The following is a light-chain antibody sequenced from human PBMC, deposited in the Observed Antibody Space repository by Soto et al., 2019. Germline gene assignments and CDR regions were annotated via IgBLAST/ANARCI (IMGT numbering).Light chain of an antibody. Sequence: DIQMTQSPSTLSASVGDRGTITCRASQGISNYLAWYQRKPGKVHKLLIYAASTLPSGVPSRFSGSGSGTDFTLTISSLQPEDVATYYCQKYNSAPQTFGQGTKVDI. CDR3: QKYNSAPQT. CDR2: AAS. CDR1: QGISNY. V-gene: IGKV1-27*01. J-gene: IGKJ1*01.